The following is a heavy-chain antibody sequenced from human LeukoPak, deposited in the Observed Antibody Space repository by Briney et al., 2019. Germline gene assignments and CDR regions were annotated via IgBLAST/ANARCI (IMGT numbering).Heavy chain of an antibody. CDR3: AKDPPYDILTGYYLAGYDY. J-gene: IGHJ4*02. Sequence: GGSLRLSCAASGFTFSSYAMSWVRQAPGKGLEWVSAISGSGGSTYYADSVKGRFTISRDNSKNTLYLQMNSLRAEDTAVYYCAKDPPYDILTGYYLAGYDYWGQGTLVTVCS. D-gene: IGHD3-9*01. CDR2: ISGSGGST. CDR1: GFTFSSYA. V-gene: IGHV3-23*01.